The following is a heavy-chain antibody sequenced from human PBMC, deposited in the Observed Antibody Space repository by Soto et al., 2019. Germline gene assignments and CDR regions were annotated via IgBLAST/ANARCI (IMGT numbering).Heavy chain of an antibody. CDR2: TMAIIGTA. J-gene: IGHJ4*02. D-gene: IGHD1-26*01. V-gene: IGHV1-69*01. CDR1: GGTFSSHV. Sequence: QVQLVQSGAEVKKPGSSVKVSCKASGGTFSSHVFNWVRQAPGQGLEWMGGTMAIIGTANYAQKFQCRVTITVDEPTSTAYMELSILRNDDTTVYYCAIDLEFIDGNSSHLDYWGQGTLVTVSS. CDR3: AIDLEFIDGNSSHLDY.